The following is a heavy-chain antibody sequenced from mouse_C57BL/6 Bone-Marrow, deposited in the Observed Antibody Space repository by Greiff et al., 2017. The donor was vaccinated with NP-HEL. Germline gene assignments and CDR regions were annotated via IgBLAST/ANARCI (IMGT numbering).Heavy chain of an antibody. CDR2: IDPSDSYT. V-gene: IGHV1-50*01. CDR1: GYTFTSYW. D-gene: IGHD1-1*01. CDR3: ARRGFITTVVARGYFDV. J-gene: IGHJ1*03. Sequence: VQLQQSGAELVKPGASVKLSCKASGYTFTSYWMQWVKQRPGQGLEWIGEIDPSDSYTNYNQKFKGKATLTVDTSSSTAYMQLSSLTSEDSAVYYCARRGFITTVVARGYFDVWGTGTTVTVSS.